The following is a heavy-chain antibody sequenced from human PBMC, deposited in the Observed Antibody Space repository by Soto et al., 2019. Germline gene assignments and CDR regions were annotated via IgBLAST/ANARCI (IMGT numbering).Heavy chain of an antibody. CDR2: IDWEDEK. CDR1: GFSLSTIGMS. CDR3: ARVSGSFQKGFDS. J-gene: IGHJ4*02. D-gene: IGHD1-26*01. V-gene: IGHV2-70*01. Sequence: SGPTLVNPTQTLTLTCSFSGFSLSTIGMSVSWIRQPPGKALEWLALIDWEDEKYFSTSLQTRLSIFKDSSKSHVLLTITNVGPLDSATYFCARVSGSFQKGFDSWGQGTLVTVSS.